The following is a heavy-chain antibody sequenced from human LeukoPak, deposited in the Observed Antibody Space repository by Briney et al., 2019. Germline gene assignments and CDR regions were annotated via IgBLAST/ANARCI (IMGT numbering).Heavy chain of an antibody. CDR3: ARDAYYYGSPDV. Sequence: SETLSLTCTVSGGSINNYYWYWMRQPPGKGLELIAYSYYSGNANYNPSLESRVTISVDTSKNQFSLKLSSVTAADTAVYYCARDAYYYGSPDVWGQGTTVTVSS. D-gene: IGHD3-10*01. CDR2: SYYSGNA. J-gene: IGHJ6*02. CDR1: GGSINNYY. V-gene: IGHV4-59*01.